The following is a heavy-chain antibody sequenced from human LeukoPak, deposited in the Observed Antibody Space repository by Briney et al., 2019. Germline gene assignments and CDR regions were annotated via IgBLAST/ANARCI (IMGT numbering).Heavy chain of an antibody. D-gene: IGHD2-15*01. CDR2: INPNSGGT. CDR1: GYTFTGYY. V-gene: IGHV1-2*02. CDR3: ARDLSCSGGSCYRIIGFDP. Sequence: ASVKVSCKASGYTFTGYYMHWVRQAPGQGLEWMGWINPNSGGTNYAQKFQGRVTMTRDTSISTAYMELSRLRSDDTAVYYCARDLSCSGGSCYRIIGFDPWGQGTLATVSS. J-gene: IGHJ5*02.